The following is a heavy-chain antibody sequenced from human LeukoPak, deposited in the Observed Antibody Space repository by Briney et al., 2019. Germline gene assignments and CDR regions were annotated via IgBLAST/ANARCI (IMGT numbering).Heavy chain of an antibody. J-gene: IGHJ4*02. CDR3: ARVAKERVGGVYYFDY. V-gene: IGHV3-13*01. D-gene: IGHD1-1*01. CDR2: IGTGGDT. Sequence: PGGSLRLSRAPSGFTFSDYDMYGVRHALGEGLEWGSAIGTGGDTYYTGSVNGRFTSSREKAKNSLYLQMNSLRAGDTAVYYCARVAKERVGGVYYFDYWGQGTLVTVSS. CDR1: GFTFSDYD.